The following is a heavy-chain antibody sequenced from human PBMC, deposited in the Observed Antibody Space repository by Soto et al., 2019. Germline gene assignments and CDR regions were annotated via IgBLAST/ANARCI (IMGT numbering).Heavy chain of an antibody. CDR3: ALTYDFWSRFSRTRFDP. CDR2: MNPNSGNT. CDR1: GYTFTSYD. D-gene: IGHD3-3*01. J-gene: IGHJ5*02. V-gene: IGHV1-8*01. Sequence: ASVKVSCKASGYTFTSYDINWVRQATGQGLEWMGWMNPNSGNTGYAQKFQGRVTMTRDTSISTAYMELSSLRSDDTAVYYCALTYDFWSRFSRTRFDPWGQGTLVTVSS.